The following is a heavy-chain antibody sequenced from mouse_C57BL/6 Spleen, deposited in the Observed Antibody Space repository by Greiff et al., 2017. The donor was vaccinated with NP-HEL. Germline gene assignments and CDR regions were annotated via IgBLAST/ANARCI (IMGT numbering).Heavy chain of an antibody. V-gene: IGHV1-9*01. Sequence: QVQLQQSGAELMKPGASVKLSCKATGYTFTGYWIEWVKQRPGHGLEWIGEILPGSGSTNYNEKFKGKATFTADTSSNTAYMQFSSLTTEDSAIYYCARPPIYYYGSSGGDAMDYWGQGTSVTVSS. D-gene: IGHD1-1*01. CDR1: GYTFTGYW. CDR2: ILPGSGST. J-gene: IGHJ4*01. CDR3: ARPPIYYYGSSGGDAMDY.